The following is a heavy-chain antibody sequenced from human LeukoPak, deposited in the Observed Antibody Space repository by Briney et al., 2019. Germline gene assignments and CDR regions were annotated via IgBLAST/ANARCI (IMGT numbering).Heavy chain of an antibody. CDR1: GFTFSNYA. Sequence: PGGSLRLSCAASGFTFSNYAMNWVRQAPGKGLEWVSAIGGNGGGTYYADSVKGRFTISRDSSKSTLFLQINSLRADDTAVYYCAKAEESGYTHYGMDVWGQGTTVTVSS. J-gene: IGHJ6*02. CDR2: IGGNGGGT. D-gene: IGHD5-18*01. CDR3: AKAEESGYTHYGMDV. V-gene: IGHV3-23*01.